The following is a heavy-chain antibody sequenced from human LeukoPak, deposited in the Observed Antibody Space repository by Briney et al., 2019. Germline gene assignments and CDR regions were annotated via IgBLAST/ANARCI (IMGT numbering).Heavy chain of an antibody. CDR1: GFTFSSHD. Sequence: PGGSLRLSCAASGFTFSSHDMHWVRQAQGKGLEWVSGIGAAGDTYYSGSVKGRFTISRQNAQNSLYLQMNSLRVGDTAVYYCARGLPGGFDYWGQGTLVTVSS. V-gene: IGHV3-13*04. J-gene: IGHJ4*02. D-gene: IGHD2-21*02. CDR2: IGAAGDT. CDR3: ARGLPGGFDY.